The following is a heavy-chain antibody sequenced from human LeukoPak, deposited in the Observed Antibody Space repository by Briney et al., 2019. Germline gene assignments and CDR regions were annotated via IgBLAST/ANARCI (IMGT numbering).Heavy chain of an antibody. CDR2: IETDGSIT. J-gene: IGHJ4*02. CDR1: GFTFSSYW. D-gene: IGHD2-15*01. CDR3: ASPYCSGGSCYLEAFDS. V-gene: IGHV3-74*01. Sequence: PGGSLTLSCAASGFTFSSYWMHWVRDAPGKGPVRVSRIETDGSITTYAVSVKGRFTISRDNAKNTLYLQMNSLRAEDTAVYYCASPYCSGGSCYLEAFDSWGQGTLVTVSS.